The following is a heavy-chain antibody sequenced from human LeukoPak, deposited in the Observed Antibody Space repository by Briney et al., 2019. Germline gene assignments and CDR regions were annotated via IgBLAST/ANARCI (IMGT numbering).Heavy chain of an antibody. J-gene: IGHJ5*01. Sequence: SETLSLTCTVSGDSFRSYYWSWIRQPPGKGLEWIGYIYYSGSTNYNPSLKRRVTISVDTSKNQFSLKLNSVTAADTAVYYCARGRNLEWFDYWGQGTLDTVSS. CDR3: ARGRNLEWFDY. V-gene: IGHV4-59*01. CDR1: GDSFRSYY. CDR2: IYYSGST. D-gene: IGHD3-3*01.